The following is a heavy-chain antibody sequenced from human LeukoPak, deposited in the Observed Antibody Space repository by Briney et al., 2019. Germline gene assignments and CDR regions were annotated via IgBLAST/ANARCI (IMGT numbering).Heavy chain of an antibody. V-gene: IGHV3-53*01. J-gene: IGHJ4*02. CDR2: IYSGGRT. CDR1: GFTDSSNY. D-gene: IGHD3-22*01. CDR3: ARVSGYYFNYLDY. Sequence: GGSLRLSCAASGFTDSSNYMSWVRQAPGKGLEWVSVIYSGGRTYYADSVKGRFTISRDNSKNTLYLQINSLRAEDTAVYYCARVSGYYFNYLDYWGQGTLVTVSS.